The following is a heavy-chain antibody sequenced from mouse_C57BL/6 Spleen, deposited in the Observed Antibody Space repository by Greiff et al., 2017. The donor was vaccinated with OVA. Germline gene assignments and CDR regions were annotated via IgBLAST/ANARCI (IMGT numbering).Heavy chain of an antibody. V-gene: IGHV1-39*01. CDR3: ARIYYGNSFAY. D-gene: IGHD2-1*01. Sequence: EVKVVESGPELVKPGASVKISCKASGYSFTDYNMNWVKQSNGKSLEWIGVINPNYGTTSYNQKFKGKATLTVDQSSSTAYMQLNSLTSEDSAVYYCARIYYGNSFAYWGQGTLVTVSA. CDR2: INPNYGTT. J-gene: IGHJ3*01. CDR1: GYSFTDYN.